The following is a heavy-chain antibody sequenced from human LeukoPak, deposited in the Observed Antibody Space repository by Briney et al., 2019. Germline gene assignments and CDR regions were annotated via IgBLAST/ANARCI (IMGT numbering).Heavy chain of an antibody. J-gene: IGHJ4*02. CDR2: IIPIFGTA. D-gene: IGHD2-2*02. CDR3: ARAREGILPAAIQPFDY. V-gene: IGHV1-69*13. Sequence: SVKVSCKASGGTFSSYAISWVRQAPGQGLEWTGAIIPIFGTANYAQKFQGRVTITADESTSTAYMELSSLRSEDTAVYYCARAREGILPAAIQPFDYWGQGTLVTVSS. CDR1: GGTFSSYA.